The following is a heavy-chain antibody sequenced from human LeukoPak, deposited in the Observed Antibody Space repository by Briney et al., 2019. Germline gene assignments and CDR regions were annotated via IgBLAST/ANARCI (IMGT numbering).Heavy chain of an antibody. Sequence: GGSLRLSCAASGFTFSSYWMHWVRQAPGKGLVWVSRINSDGSSTSYADSVKGRFTISRDNSKNTLYLQMNSLRAEDTAVYYCARQTYDTANWFDPWGQGTLVTVSS. J-gene: IGHJ5*02. D-gene: IGHD5-12*01. CDR2: INSDGSST. CDR1: GFTFSSYW. V-gene: IGHV3-74*01. CDR3: ARQTYDTANWFDP.